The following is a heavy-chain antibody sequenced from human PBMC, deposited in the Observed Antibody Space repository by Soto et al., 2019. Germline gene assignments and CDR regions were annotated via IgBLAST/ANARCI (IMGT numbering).Heavy chain of an antibody. Sequence: QVQLVQSGAEVKKPGASVKVSCKASGYTFTSYGISWVRQAPGQGLEWMGWINAYNGNTNYAQKLQGRVTITTDTSTSTAYMELRSLRFADTAVYYCARDVGYGLIDYWGQGTLVTVSS. CDR2: INAYNGNT. V-gene: IGHV1-18*01. D-gene: IGHD5-18*01. CDR3: ARDVGYGLIDY. CDR1: GYTFTSYG. J-gene: IGHJ4*02.